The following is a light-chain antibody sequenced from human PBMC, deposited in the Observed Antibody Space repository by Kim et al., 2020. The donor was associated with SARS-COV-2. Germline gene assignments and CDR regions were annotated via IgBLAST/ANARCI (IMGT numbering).Light chain of an antibody. V-gene: IGLV10-54*01. Sequence: RSTATHTCTGNSNNVVNHGAACLHQHQGYPPKLLSSRNNKRPSGISEIFSASRSGDTASMTITGLQPEDEADYYCSTWDSSLTAWVFGGGTQLTVL. CDR1: SNNVVNHG. CDR2: RNN. CDR3: STWDSSLTAWV. J-gene: IGLJ3*02.